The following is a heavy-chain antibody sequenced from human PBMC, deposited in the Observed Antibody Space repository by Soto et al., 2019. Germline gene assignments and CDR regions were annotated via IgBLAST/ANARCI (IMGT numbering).Heavy chain of an antibody. J-gene: IGHJ4*02. D-gene: IGHD3-10*01. CDR1: GFTLSTYA. Sequence: GGSLRLSCAASGFTLSTYAMTWVRQAPGKGLAWLSSISGSGSTYYADSVKGRFTISRDNSKNTLYLQMNSLRAEDTAVYYCAKVISTSGSSLWGRGTLVTVSS. CDR2: ISGSGST. V-gene: IGHV3-23*01. CDR3: AKVISTSGSSL.